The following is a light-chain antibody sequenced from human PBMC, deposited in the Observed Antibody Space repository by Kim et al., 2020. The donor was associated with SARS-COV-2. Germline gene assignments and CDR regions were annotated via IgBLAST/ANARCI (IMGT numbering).Light chain of an antibody. V-gene: IGLV2-14*03. Sequence: QENNISRTGTIRVGADYNYVLRDPQHPGKAPKHMINDVSSRPSGVSSRFSCSKSCSTASLTISGLQTEDEADYYCSSYTGSTTRGVFGGGTQLTVL. CDR2: DVS. J-gene: IGLJ3*02. CDR3: SSYTGSTTRGV. CDR1: IRVGADYNY.